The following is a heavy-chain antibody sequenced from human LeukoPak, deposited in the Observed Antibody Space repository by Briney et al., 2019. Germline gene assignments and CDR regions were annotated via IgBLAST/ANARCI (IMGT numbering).Heavy chain of an antibody. D-gene: IGHD3-16*01. J-gene: IGHJ4*02. CDR3: AKELSNAYYYSFDY. V-gene: IGHV3-30*18. Sequence: GGSLRLSCAASGFSFSSYGMHWVRQAPGKGREGVAVISNDGSNEYYADSVKGRFTISRDNSRNTLYLQMNSLRAEDAAVYYCAKELSNAYYYSFDYWGQGTLVTVSS. CDR1: GFSFSSYG. CDR2: ISNDGSNE.